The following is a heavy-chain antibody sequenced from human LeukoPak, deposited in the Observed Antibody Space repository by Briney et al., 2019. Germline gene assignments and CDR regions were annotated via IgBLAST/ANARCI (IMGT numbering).Heavy chain of an antibody. CDR3: AKSVVGAPPYYYYYMDV. J-gene: IGHJ6*03. CDR2: ISIISNTR. V-gene: IGHV3-48*01. Sequence: GGSLRLSCAAFGFTFSSYSMNWFRRSPGKGRGGFSYISIISNTRYYADSVKGRFTTSRDNAKNSLYLQMNSLRAEDTVVYYCAKSVVGAPPYYYYYMDVWGKGTTVTVSS. D-gene: IGHD1-26*01. CDR1: GFTFSSYS.